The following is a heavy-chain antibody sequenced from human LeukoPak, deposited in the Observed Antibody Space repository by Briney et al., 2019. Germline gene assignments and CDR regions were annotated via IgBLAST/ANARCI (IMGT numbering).Heavy chain of an antibody. CDR2: INPNSGGT. Sequence: GASVKVSCKASGYTFAVYHMHWVRQAPGQGLEWMGWINPNSGGTNYAQKLQGRVTMTSDTSISTAYMELSRLRSDDTAVYYCARGSSSWPYPSDYWGQGTLVTVSS. J-gene: IGHJ4*02. CDR3: ARGSSSWPYPSDY. D-gene: IGHD6-13*01. V-gene: IGHV1-2*02. CDR1: GYTFAVYH.